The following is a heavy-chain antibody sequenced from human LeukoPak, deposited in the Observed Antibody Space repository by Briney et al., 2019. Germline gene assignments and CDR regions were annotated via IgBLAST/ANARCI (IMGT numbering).Heavy chain of an antibody. J-gene: IGHJ4*02. CDR1: GGSISSTNL. CDR3: AREGGPYRPLDY. CDR2: DHLSGRT. V-gene: IGHV4-4*02. Sequence: SETLSLTCGVSGGSISSTNLWTWVRQPPGEGLEWVGEDHLSGRTNYNPSLESRVTMSVDMSENHISLKLTSVTAADTAVYYCAREGGPYRPLDYSGQGTLVTVSS.